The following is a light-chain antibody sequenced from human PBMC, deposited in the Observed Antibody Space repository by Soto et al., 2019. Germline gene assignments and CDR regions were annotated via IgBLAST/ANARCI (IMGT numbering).Light chain of an antibody. J-gene: IGKJ1*01. CDR3: QQYGSSPPT. CDR2: GAS. CDR1: QSISRY. V-gene: IGKV3-20*01. Sequence: IVFTQSPGTLSLSPGERTTLSCRASQSISRYLAWCQQKPGQGPRLLIYGASSRATGTPDRFSGSGSGTDFTLTINRLEPEDFALYYCQQYGSSPPTFGQGTKVDIK.